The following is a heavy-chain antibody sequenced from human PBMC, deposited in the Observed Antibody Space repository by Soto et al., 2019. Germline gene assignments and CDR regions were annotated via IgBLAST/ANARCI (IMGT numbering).Heavy chain of an antibody. Sequence: PGGSLRLSCAASGFSFSDYAMSWVRQAPGKGLEWDSGVSGGGGVTNYGDSVKCRFTISRDNSKNTVYLQMNGPRAEDTAVYYGAKVLYVGSYCTNGVCRNWFDPWGQGTLVTVST. D-gene: IGHD2-8*01. V-gene: IGHV3-23*01. CDR1: GFSFSDYA. J-gene: IGHJ5*02. CDR3: AKVLYVGSYCTNGVCRNWFDP. CDR2: VSGGGGVT.